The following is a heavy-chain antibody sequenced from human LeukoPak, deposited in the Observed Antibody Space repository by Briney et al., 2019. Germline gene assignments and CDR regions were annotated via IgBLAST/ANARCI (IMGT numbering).Heavy chain of an antibody. J-gene: IGHJ5*02. Sequence: GGSLRLSCAAPGFTFSSYWISWVRQAPGKGLEWVASIKQDGSEKYYVDSVKGRFTISRDNAKNSLYLQMNSLRAEDTALYYCARAPGEGWFDPWGQGTLVTVSS. CDR2: IKQDGSEK. CDR3: ARAPGEGWFDP. CDR1: GFTFSSYW. D-gene: IGHD4-17*01. V-gene: IGHV3-7*01.